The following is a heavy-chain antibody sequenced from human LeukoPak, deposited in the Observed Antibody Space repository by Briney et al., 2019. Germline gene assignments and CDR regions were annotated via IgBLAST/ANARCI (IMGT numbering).Heavy chain of an antibody. Sequence: ASVKVSCKASGYTFTGYYMHWVRQAPGQGLEWMGWINPNSGGTNYAQKFQGRVTMTRDTSISTAYMELSRLRSDDTAVYYCAKVSGWELLPTYYYYYMDVWGKGTTVTVSS. J-gene: IGHJ6*03. CDR2: INPNSGGT. CDR1: GYTFTGYY. D-gene: IGHD1-26*01. CDR3: AKVSGWELLPTYYYYYMDV. V-gene: IGHV1-2*02.